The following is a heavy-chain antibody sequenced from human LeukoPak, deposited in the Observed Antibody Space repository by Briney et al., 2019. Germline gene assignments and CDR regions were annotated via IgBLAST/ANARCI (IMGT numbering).Heavy chain of an antibody. Sequence: GRSLRLSCAASGFNFDDYSMHWIRQAPGKGLEWVSGISWNSGSAGYADSVTGRFTISRDNAKNSLYLQMNSLRTEDTALYYCAKDRTYSGYDALDYWGQGTLVTVSS. J-gene: IGHJ4*02. CDR3: AKDRTYSGYDALDY. CDR2: ISWNSGSA. CDR1: GFNFDDYS. V-gene: IGHV3-9*01. D-gene: IGHD5-12*01.